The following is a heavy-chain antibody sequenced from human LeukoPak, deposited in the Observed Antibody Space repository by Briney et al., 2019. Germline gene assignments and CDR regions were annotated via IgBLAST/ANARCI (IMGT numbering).Heavy chain of an antibody. V-gene: IGHV3-7*01. CDR2: IKQDGTEK. CDR3: ARDLYRIVVVPHYFDY. J-gene: IGHJ4*02. D-gene: IGHD3-22*01. Sequence: GGSLRLSCAASGFTFTTYWMSWVRQPPGKGLEWVANIKQDGTEKYYVDSVKGRFTISRDNAKNSLYLQMNSLRAEDTAVYYCARDLYRIVVVPHYFDYWGQGTLVTVSS. CDR1: GFTFTTYW.